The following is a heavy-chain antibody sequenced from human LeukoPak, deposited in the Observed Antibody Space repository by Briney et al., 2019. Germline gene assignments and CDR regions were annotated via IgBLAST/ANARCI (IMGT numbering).Heavy chain of an antibody. CDR3: AIEKLGSSGFSYGYYRIDV. CDR1: GGTFSSYA. V-gene: IGHV1-69*01. D-gene: IGHD6-6*01. CDR2: IIPIFGTA. J-gene: IGHJ6*02. Sequence: SVKVSCKASGGTFSSYAISWVRQAPGQGLEWMGGIIPIFGTANYAQKFQGRVTITADESTSTAYMELSSLRSEDTAVYYCAIEKLGSSGFSYGYYRIDVWGQGNTVTVSS.